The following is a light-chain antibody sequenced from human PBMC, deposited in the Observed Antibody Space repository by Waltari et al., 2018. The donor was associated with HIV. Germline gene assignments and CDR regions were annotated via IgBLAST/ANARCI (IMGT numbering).Light chain of an antibody. CDR1: SSDVGGYNY. V-gene: IGLV2-14*01. CDR2: EVS. CDR3: SSYTSSSTLYV. J-gene: IGLJ1*01. Sequence: QSALTQPAPVSGSPGQSITISCTGTSSDVGGYNYVSWYQQHPGKAPKLMISEVSNRPSGVSNRFSGAKSGNTASLTISGLQVEDEADYYCSSYTSSSTLYVFGTGTKVTVL.